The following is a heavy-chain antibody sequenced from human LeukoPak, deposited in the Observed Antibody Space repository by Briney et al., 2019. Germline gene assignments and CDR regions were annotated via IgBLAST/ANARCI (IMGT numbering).Heavy chain of an antibody. CDR2: IYHSGST. J-gene: IGHJ6*03. Sequence: SETLSLTCAVSGGSISSSNWWSWVRQPPGKGLEWIGEIYHSGSTNYNPSLKSRITISVDMSKNQFSLKLSSVTAADTAVYYCASVNDYGDPLPRYMDVWGKGTAVTVSS. CDR3: ASVNDYGDPLPRYMDV. V-gene: IGHV4-4*02. CDR1: GGSISSSNW. D-gene: IGHD4-17*01.